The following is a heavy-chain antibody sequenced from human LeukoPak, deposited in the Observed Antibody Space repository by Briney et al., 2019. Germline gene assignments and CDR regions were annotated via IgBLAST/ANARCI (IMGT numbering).Heavy chain of an antibody. D-gene: IGHD5-18*01. Sequence: GGSLRLSCAASGFTFSSYAMSWVRQAPGKGLEWVSAISGSGGSTYYADSVKGRFTISRDNSKNTLYLQMNSLRAEDTAVYYCAKDYVGGPSYGDEGPYFDYWGQGTLVTVSS. CDR1: GFTFSSYA. J-gene: IGHJ4*02. V-gene: IGHV3-23*01. CDR3: AKDYVGGPSYGDEGPYFDY. CDR2: ISGSGGST.